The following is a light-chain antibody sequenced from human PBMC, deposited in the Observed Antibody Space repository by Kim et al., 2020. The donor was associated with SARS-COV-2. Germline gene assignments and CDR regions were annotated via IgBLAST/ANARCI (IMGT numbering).Light chain of an antibody. J-gene: IGLJ3*02. CDR1: KLGDKY. CDR2: QDS. V-gene: IGLV3-1*01. CDR3: QAWDSSTHWV. Sequence: SYELTQPPSVSVSPGQTASITCSGDKLGDKYACWYQQKPGQSPVLVIYQDSKRPSGIPERFSGSNSGNTATLTISGTQAIDEADYYCQAWDSSTHWVFGGGTQLTVL.